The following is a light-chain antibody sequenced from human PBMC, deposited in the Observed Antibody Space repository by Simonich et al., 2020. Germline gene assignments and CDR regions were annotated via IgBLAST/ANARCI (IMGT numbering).Light chain of an antibody. CDR2: WAT. CDR1: QSVLYSSNNKNY. J-gene: IGKJ2*01. V-gene: IGKV4-1*01. CDR3: QQYYSTPYT. Sequence: DIVMPPSPDSLAVSLGERATINCKSSQSVLYSSNNKNYLAWYQQKPGKPPKLLIYWATTRESGVPDRFSGSGSGTDFTLTISSLQAEDVAVYYCQQYYSTPYTFGQGTKLEIK.